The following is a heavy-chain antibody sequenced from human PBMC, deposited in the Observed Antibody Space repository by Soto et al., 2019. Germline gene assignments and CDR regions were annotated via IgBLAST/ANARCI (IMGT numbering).Heavy chain of an antibody. CDR1: GDTFTSYY. CDR2: INPHGGST. CDR3: ARSSGGNFGIIIEGSNWFDP. Sequence: ASVKVSCKGPGDTFTSYYLNWVRQAPGQGLEWMGVINPHGGSTKYAQKFQGRITMTRDTSRSTVYMELSSLRSDDTAIYYCARSSGGNFGIIIEGSNWFDPWGQGTLVTVS. V-gene: IGHV1-46*01. J-gene: IGHJ5*02. D-gene: IGHD3-3*01.